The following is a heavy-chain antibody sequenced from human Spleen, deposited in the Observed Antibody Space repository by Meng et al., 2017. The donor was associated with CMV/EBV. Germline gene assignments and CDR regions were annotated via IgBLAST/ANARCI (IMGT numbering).Heavy chain of an antibody. CDR1: GDTFSSYT. Sequence: CKASGDTFSSYTINWVRQAPGQGLEWMGRIIPIVDIAAYAQDFQGRITITADKSTTTAYMELSGLRSEDTAVYYCARGSGKRAGWDYWGQGTLVTVSS. D-gene: IGHD3-10*01. CDR3: ARGSGKRAGWDY. J-gene: IGHJ4*02. CDR2: IIPIVDIA. V-gene: IGHV1-69*02.